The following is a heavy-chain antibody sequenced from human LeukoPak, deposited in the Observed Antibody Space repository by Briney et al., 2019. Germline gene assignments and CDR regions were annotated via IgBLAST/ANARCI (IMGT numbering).Heavy chain of an antibody. V-gene: IGHV1-2*06. D-gene: IGHD6-19*01. J-gene: IGHJ4*02. CDR3: ARESGYSSGWYRY. Sequence: ASVKVSCKASGYTFTGYYMHWVRQAPGQGLEWMGRINPNSGGTNYAQKLQGRVTMTTDTSTNTAYMELRSLRSDDTAVYYCARESGYSSGWYRYWGQGTLVTVSS. CDR1: GYTFTGYY. CDR2: INPNSGGT.